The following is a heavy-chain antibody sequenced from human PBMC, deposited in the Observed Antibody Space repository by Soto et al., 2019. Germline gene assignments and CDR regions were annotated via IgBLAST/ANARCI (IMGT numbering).Heavy chain of an antibody. CDR2: MTYDGTKQ. CDR3: AKEYGSTWIDH. CDR1: GFTFSTYG. V-gene: IGHV3-30*18. D-gene: IGHD6-13*01. Sequence: GGSLRLSCAASGFTFSTYGMHWVRQAPGKGLEWVAAMTYDGTKQYYVDSVKGRFTISRDNSRNTLFLQLNSLRDEDTAVYYCAKEYGSTWIDHWGQGTPVTVSS. J-gene: IGHJ4*02.